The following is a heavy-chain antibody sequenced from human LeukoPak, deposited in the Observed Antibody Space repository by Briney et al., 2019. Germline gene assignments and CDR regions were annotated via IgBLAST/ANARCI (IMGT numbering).Heavy chain of an antibody. J-gene: IGHJ3*02. CDR1: GYTFTSYY. D-gene: IGHD3-3*01. CDR2: INPSGGST. CDR3: ASNDFWSGYYTGQGAFDI. V-gene: IGHV1-46*01. Sequence: ALVKVSCKASGYTFTSYYMHWVRQAPGQGLEWMGIINPSGGSTSYAQKFQGRVTMTRDMSTSTVYMELSSLRSEDTAVYYCASNDFWSGYYTGQGAFDIWGQGTMVTVSS.